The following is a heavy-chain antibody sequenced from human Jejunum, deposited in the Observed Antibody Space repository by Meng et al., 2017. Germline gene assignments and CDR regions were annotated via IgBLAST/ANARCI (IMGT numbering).Heavy chain of an antibody. J-gene: IGHJ4*02. CDR1: GFTFYYYW. Sequence: GESLKISCAASGFTFYYYWMTWVRQAPGKGLEWVANIKHDGSDKYYVDSVKGRFTMSRDNAKNSLFLQLNSLRAEDTAVYYCARDLSYWGQGTLVTVSS. V-gene: IGHV3-7*01. CDR3: ARDLSY. CDR2: IKHDGSDK.